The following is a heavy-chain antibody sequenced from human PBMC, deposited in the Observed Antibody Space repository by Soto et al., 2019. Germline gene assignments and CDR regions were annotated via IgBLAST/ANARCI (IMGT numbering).Heavy chain of an antibody. CDR2: ISANGDNV. J-gene: IGHJ4*02. CDR1: GFTVDDYA. V-gene: IGHV3-9*01. D-gene: IGHD4-17*01. CDR3: AKDMKWGGMTTIHYFDS. Sequence: PGGSLRLSCVAYGFTVDDYAMHWVRQTPGKGLEWVSGISANGDNVDYADSIKGRFTISRDNAKNSLFLQMNSLRPEDTALYYCAKDMKWGGMTTIHYFDSWGQGT.